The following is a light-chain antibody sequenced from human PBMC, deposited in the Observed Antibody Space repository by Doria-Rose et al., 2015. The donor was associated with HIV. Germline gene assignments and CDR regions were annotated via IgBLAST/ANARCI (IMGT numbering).Light chain of an antibody. V-gene: IGLV2-14*03. CDR2: DVS. CDR3: NSYTTSSTHNYV. J-gene: IGLJ1*01. Sequence: QSVLIQPASVSGSPGQSITISCTGTSSDVGGFGYVSWYQQHPGKAPKLMIYDVSNRHSGVSNRFSGSKSGDTASLIISGLQAEDEADYYCNSYTTSSTHNYVFGTGTKVTGL. CDR1: SSDVGGFGY.